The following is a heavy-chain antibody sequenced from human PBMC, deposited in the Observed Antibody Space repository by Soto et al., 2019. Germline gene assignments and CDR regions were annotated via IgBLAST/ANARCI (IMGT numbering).Heavy chain of an antibody. D-gene: IGHD4-17*01. J-gene: IGHJ4*02. V-gene: IGHV4-34*01. CDR3: ARGGDYEG. CDR1: GGSFGGYS. CDR2: INQSGST. Sequence: QVQLRQWGAGLLKPSETLSLTCAVYGGSFGGYSWTWIRQPPGKGLEWIGEINQSGSTNYNASLKILDTISIDTYKNQFSLNLKSVTAADTAVYYCARGGDYEGWGQRTLVTVSS.